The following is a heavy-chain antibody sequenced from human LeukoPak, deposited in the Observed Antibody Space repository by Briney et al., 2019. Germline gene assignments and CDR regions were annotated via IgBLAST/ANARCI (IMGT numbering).Heavy chain of an antibody. J-gene: IGHJ1*01. CDR3: AREHPYYDILTGYSLPQYLQH. V-gene: IGHV4-59*01. Sequence: SETLSLTCTVSGGSISSYYWSWIRQPPGKGLEWIGYIYYSVSTNYNPSLKSRVTISVDTSKNQFSLKLSSVTAADTAVYYCAREHPYYDILTGYSLPQYLQHWGQGTLVTVSS. CDR2: IYYSVST. CDR1: GGSISSYY. D-gene: IGHD3-9*01.